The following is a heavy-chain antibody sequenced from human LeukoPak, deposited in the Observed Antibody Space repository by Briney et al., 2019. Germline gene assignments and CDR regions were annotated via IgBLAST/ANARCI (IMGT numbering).Heavy chain of an antibody. D-gene: IGHD4-23*01. CDR3: ARDRTVVTPDY. CDR1: GFTFSSYS. Sequence: GGSLRLSCAASGFTFSSYSMNWVRQAPGKGLEWVSYISSSSSTIYYAGSVKGRFTISRDNAKNSLYLQMNSLRAEDTAVYYCARDRTVVTPDYWGQGTLVTVSS. J-gene: IGHJ4*02. CDR2: ISSSSSTI. V-gene: IGHV3-48*01.